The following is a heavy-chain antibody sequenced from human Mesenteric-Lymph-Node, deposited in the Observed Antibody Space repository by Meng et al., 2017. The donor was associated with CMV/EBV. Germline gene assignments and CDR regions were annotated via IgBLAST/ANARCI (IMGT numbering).Heavy chain of an antibody. CDR3: ARVDCSGTSCFKGLDGDFDY. Sequence: SETLSLTCTVSGVSLSRGEYYWSWLRQPPGKGLEWIGYMYHSGNTHYNSSLESRVTISVDPSKNQFSLKLSSVTAADTAVYYCARVDCSGTSCFKGLDGDFDYWGQGMLVTVSS. CDR1: GVSLSRGEYY. CDR2: MYHSGNT. V-gene: IGHV4-30-4*01. D-gene: IGHD2-2*01. J-gene: IGHJ4*02.